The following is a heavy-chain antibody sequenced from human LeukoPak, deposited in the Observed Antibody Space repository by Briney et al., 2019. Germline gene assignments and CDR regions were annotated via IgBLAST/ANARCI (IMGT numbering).Heavy chain of an antibody. D-gene: IGHD6-13*01. CDR3: ASIPIAAAGSFDY. Sequence: ASVKVSCKASGYTFTSYDINWVRQATGQGLEWMGWMNPNSGNTGYAQKFQGRVTITRNTSISTAYMELSSLRSEDTAVYYCASIPIAAAGSFDYWGQGTLVTVSS. CDR1: GYTFTSYD. J-gene: IGHJ4*02. V-gene: IGHV1-8*03. CDR2: MNPNSGNT.